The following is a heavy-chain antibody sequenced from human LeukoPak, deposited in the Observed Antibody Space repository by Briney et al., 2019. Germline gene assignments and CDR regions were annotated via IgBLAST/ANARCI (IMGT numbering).Heavy chain of an antibody. J-gene: IGHJ4*02. Sequence: PGGSLRLSCAASGFTFNNYAMNWVRHAPGEGLEWVSSISGGGETTYYADSAKGRFTISRDNSQNTLYLQMNSLRAEDTAVYYCARDYADYVGYFLFDYWGQGTLVTVSS. V-gene: IGHV3-23*01. CDR2: ISGGGETT. CDR1: GFTFNNYA. D-gene: IGHD4-17*01. CDR3: ARDYADYVGYFLFDY.